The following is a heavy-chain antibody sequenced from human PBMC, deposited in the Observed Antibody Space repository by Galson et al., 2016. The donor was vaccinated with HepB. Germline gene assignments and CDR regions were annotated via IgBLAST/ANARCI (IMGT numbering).Heavy chain of an antibody. V-gene: IGHV3-48*03. CDR1: GFTFSSYE. J-gene: IGHJ4*02. CDR2: ISSTGSTI. Sequence: SLRLSCAASGFTFSSYEMNWVRQAPGKGLEWVSYISSTGSTIYYADSVKGRFTISRDNAKNSLYLQMNSLRDEDTAVYYCASQWVAVDYWGRGTLVTVSS. CDR3: ASQWVAVDY. D-gene: IGHD2-15*01.